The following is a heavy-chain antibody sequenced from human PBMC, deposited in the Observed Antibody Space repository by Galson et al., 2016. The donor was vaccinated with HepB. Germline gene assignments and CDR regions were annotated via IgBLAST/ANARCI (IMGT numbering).Heavy chain of an antibody. J-gene: IGHJ3*02. V-gene: IGHV5-51*01. CDR3: ARPNYFDRSGYYSI. D-gene: IGHD3-22*01. CDR1: GYSFSNYW. Sequence: QSGAEVKKPGESLKISCKGSGYSFSNYWIGWVRQMPGKGLEWVGVMYPPDSDTRYSPSFQGQVTISADKSISTAYLQWTSLKASDTAMYYCARPNYFDRSGYYSIWGQGTMVTVSS. CDR2: MYPPDSDT.